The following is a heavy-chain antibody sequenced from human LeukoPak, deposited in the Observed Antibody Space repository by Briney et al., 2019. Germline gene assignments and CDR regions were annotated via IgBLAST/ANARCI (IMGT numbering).Heavy chain of an antibody. CDR1: GFTFSSYA. D-gene: IGHD2-2*01. CDR3: ARDGLYQGSDGFDSETFDY. V-gene: IGHV3-30*04. CDR2: ISYDGKNK. J-gene: IGHJ4*02. Sequence: GGSLRLSCAASGFTFSSYAMHWVRQAPGKGLEWVALISYDGKNKYYVDSVKGRFTISRDNSNNTVYLEMNSLRVEDTAVYFRARDGLYQGSDGFDSETFDYWGQGTLVTVSS.